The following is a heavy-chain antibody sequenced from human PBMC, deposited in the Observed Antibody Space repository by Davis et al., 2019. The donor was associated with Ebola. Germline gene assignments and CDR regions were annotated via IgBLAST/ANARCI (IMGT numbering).Heavy chain of an antibody. CDR2: IIPIVGTA. CDR3: ARAPYGVGSDKNGADAFDI. Sequence: AASVKVSCKASGGTLRTHAISWVRQAPGQGLEWMGGIIPIVGTAKYAQKFQGRVTIAADESMSTAYMELSSLESEDTAVYFCARAPYGVGSDKNGADAFDIWGQGTVVTVSS. CDR1: GGTLRTHA. V-gene: IGHV1-69*13. J-gene: IGHJ3*02. D-gene: IGHD3-10*01.